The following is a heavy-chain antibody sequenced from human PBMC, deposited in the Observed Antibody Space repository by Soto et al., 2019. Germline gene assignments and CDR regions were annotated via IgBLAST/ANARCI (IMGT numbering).Heavy chain of an antibody. CDR3: AKDVSGYYLYYYYYGMDV. D-gene: IGHD3-22*01. Sequence: PGGSLRLSCAASGFTFSSYGMHWVRQAPGKGLEWVAVISYDGSNKYYADSVKGRFTISRDNSKNTLYLQMNSLRAEDTAVYYCAKDVSGYYLYYYYYGMDVWGQGTTVTVSS. CDR2: ISYDGSNK. V-gene: IGHV3-30*18. J-gene: IGHJ6*02. CDR1: GFTFSSYG.